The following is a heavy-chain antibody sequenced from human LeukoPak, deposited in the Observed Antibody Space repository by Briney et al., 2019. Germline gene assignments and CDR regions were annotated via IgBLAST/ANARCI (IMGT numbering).Heavy chain of an antibody. CDR3: ARDLGLYYFDY. V-gene: IGHV4-59*01. Sequence: PSETLSLTCTVSGGSISSYYWSWIRQPPGKRLEWIGYIYYSGSTNYNPSLKSRVTISVDTSKNQFSLKLSSVTAADTAVYYCARDLGLYYFDYWGQGTLVTVSS. CDR1: GGSISSYY. CDR2: IYYSGST. J-gene: IGHJ4*02.